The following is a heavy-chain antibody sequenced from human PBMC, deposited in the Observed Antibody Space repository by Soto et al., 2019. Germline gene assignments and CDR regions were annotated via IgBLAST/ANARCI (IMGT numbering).Heavy chain of an antibody. V-gene: IGHV4-34*01. CDR1: GGSFSGYY. CDR3: ARESITIFEVVTDYYGLDV. Sequence: SETLSLTCAVYGGSFSGYYWSWIRQPPGKGLEWVGEINQSGSTNYNPSLKSRVTISVDTSKNQFSLKLSSVTAADTAVYYRARESITIFEVVTDYYGLDVWGQGTTVTVSS. J-gene: IGHJ6*02. CDR2: INQSGST. D-gene: IGHD3-3*01.